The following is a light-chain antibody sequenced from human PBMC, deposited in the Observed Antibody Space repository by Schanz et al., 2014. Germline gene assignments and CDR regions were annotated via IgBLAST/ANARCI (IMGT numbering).Light chain of an antibody. V-gene: IGLV1-47*02. CDR3: QSYDSSLSGFSYV. CDR1: SSNIGGNY. J-gene: IGLJ1*01. Sequence: QSVLTQPPSASGTPGQRVIISCSGTSSNIGGNYVYWYQQLSGTAPKLLIYSDNQRPSGVPDRFSGSKSGNTASLTVSGLQAEDEADYYCQSYDSSLSGFSYVFGTGTKLTVL. CDR2: SDN.